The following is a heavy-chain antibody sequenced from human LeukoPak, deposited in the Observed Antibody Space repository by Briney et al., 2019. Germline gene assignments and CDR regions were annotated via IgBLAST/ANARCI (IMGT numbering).Heavy chain of an antibody. D-gene: IGHD1/OR15-1a*01. V-gene: IGHV1-69*01. Sequence: SSVKVSCKASGGTFSSYPISWVRQAPGQGLEWMGGIIPLFVTPKYAQNFQGRVTITADESTSTAYMELSSLRSDDTAVYYCARENNPPYNSYYFMDVWGKGTTVTVSS. J-gene: IGHJ6*03. CDR2: IIPLFVTP. CDR1: GGTFSSYP. CDR3: ARENNPPYNSYYFMDV.